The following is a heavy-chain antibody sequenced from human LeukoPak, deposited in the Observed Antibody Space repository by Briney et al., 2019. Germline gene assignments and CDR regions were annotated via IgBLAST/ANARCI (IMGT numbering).Heavy chain of an antibody. CDR2: ISSSSSYI. J-gene: IGHJ4*02. V-gene: IGHV3-21*01. D-gene: IGHD3-3*01. CDR3: AAGGGGFYDFWSGGGLGY. Sequence: GGSLRLSCAASGFTFSSYSMNWVRQAPGKGLEWVSSISSSSSYIYYADSVKGRFTISGDNAKNSLYLQMNSLRAEDTAVYYCAAGGGGFYDFWSGGGLGYWGQGTLVTVSS. CDR1: GFTFSSYS.